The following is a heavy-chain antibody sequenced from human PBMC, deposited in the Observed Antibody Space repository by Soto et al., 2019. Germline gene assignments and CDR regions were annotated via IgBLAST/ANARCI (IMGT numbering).Heavy chain of an antibody. J-gene: IGHJ6*02. D-gene: IGHD6-13*01. CDR2: IYPGDSDT. CDR1: GYSFPNFW. V-gene: IGHV5-51*01. Sequence: GESLKISCKGSGYSFPNFWIGWVRRMPGKGLEWMGIIYPGDSDTRYGPSFQGQVTISADKSITTAYLQWNSLKASDTAMYYCARVQGSRNYYCGMDVWGQGTTVTVSS. CDR3: ARVQGSRNYYCGMDV.